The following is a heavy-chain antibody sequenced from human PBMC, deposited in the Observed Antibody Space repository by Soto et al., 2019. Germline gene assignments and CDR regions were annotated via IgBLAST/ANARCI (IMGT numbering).Heavy chain of an antibody. Sequence: QVQLVQSGAEVKKPGASVKVSCKASGYTFTGYYMHWVRQAPGQGLEWMGWINPNSGGTNYAQKLQGWVTMTRDTSISTAYMELSRLGSDDTAVYYCARVSSQYYYDSSGPGYAFDIWGQGTMVTVSS. CDR2: INPNSGGT. D-gene: IGHD3-22*01. CDR1: GYTFTGYY. J-gene: IGHJ3*02. V-gene: IGHV1-2*04. CDR3: ARVSSQYYYDSSGPGYAFDI.